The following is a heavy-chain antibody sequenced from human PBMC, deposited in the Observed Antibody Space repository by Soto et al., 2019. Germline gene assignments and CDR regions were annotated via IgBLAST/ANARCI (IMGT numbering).Heavy chain of an antibody. V-gene: IGHV3-7*03. J-gene: IGHJ4*02. CDR1: GFTLNNYY. CDR3: ARDPVTAD. CDR2: IKGDGSDP. Sequence: GGSLRLSCAASGFTLNNYYLSWVHQAPGKGLEWVGNIKGDGSDPHYVDSVKGRFTISRDNAENSIYLQMNSLKAEDTAMYYCARDPVTADWGQGTLVTVSS.